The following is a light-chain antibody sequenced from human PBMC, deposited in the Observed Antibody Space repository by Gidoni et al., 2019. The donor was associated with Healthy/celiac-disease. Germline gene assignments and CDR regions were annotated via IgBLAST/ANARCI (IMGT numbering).Light chain of an antibody. CDR1: QSVSSN. CDR3: QQYNNWPPMYT. CDR2: GAS. V-gene: IGKV3-15*01. Sequence: ATLSCRASQSVSSNLAWYQQKPGQAPRLLIYGASTRATGIPARFSGSGSGTEFTLTISSLQSEDFAVYYCQQYNNWPPMYTFGQGTKLEIE. J-gene: IGKJ2*01.